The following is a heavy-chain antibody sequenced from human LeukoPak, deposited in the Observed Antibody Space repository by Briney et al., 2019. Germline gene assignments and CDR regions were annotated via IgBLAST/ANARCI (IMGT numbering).Heavy chain of an antibody. CDR2: ISYSGGST. J-gene: IGHJ5*02. Sequence: PGGSLRLSCAASGFTFSSYAMSWVRQAPGKGLEWVSGISYSGGSTYYADSVKGRFTISRDNSKNTLFLQVNSLRAEDTAIYYCAKFWEVTAIYPWGQGTLVTVSS. CDR1: GFTFSSYA. D-gene: IGHD2-21*02. V-gene: IGHV3-23*01. CDR3: AKFWEVTAIYP.